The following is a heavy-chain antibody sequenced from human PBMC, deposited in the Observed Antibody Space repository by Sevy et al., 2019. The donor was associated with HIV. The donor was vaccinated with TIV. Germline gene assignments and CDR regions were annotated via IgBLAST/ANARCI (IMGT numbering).Heavy chain of an antibody. CDR1: GFTFSSYS. CDR3: ARDFAYDFWSGYYPFAFDI. D-gene: IGHD3-3*01. Sequence: GGSLRLSCAASGFTFSSYSMNWVRQAPGKGLEWVSYISSSSSTIYYADSVKDGFTITRDIAKNSLYLQMKSRRAEDMGVYYCARDFAYDFWSGYYPFAFDIWGQVTMVTVSS. V-gene: IGHV3-48*01. J-gene: IGHJ3*02. CDR2: ISSSSSTI.